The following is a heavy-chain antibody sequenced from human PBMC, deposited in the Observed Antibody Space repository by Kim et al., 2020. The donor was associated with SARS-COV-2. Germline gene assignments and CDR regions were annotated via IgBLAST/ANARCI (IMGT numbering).Heavy chain of an antibody. CDR3: SRGVREFWSGYCLDY. CDR1: GGSFSGYY. D-gene: IGHD3-3*01. Sequence: SETLSLTCAVYGGSFSGYYCSWIRQPPGKGLELIGEINHRGSTNSNPSLNSLVTISVDTSKTKFSLKLSSVTAADTAVYYCSRGVREFWSGYCLDYWGQGTLVTVSS. J-gene: IGHJ4*02. CDR2: INHRGST. V-gene: IGHV4-34*01.